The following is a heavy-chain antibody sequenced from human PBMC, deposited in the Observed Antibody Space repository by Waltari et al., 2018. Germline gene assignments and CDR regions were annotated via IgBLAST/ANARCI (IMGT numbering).Heavy chain of an antibody. CDR3: AKTIRAPDF. CDR1: GFTFSSSA. J-gene: IGHJ4*02. D-gene: IGHD5-12*01. Sequence: EVQMLESGGGLVQPGGSLRLSCVASGFTFSSSAMSWVRQAPGEGLEWVSGIINTGAATYYADSVKGRFTISRDNSKNTVYLQMTSLRAEDTAIYYCAKTIRAPDFWGQGILVTVSS. V-gene: IGHV3-23*01. CDR2: IINTGAAT.